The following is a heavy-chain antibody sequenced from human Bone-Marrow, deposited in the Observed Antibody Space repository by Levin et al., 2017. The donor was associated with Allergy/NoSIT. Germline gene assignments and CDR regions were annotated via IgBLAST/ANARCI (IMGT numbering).Heavy chain of an antibody. CDR1: GFTFSSYA. J-gene: IGHJ4*02. CDR3: VKDYNPGGSVPCDY. D-gene: IGHD1-1*01. CDR2: IIENGGDT. Sequence: LSGGSLRLSCAASGFTFSSYAMSWVRQAPGKGLEWISLIIENGGDTKYADSVKGRFTISRDNFGNMLYLQMYGLRVEDTAIYYCVKDYNPGGSVPCDYWSRGTLVTVSS. V-gene: IGHV3-23*01.